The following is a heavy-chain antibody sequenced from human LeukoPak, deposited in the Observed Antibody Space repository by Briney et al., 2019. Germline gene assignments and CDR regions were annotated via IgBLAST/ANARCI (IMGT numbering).Heavy chain of an antibody. CDR3: AKGGPHYGSGNYYAFDY. J-gene: IGHJ4*02. D-gene: IGHD3-10*01. CDR1: GFTFTNFA. V-gene: IGHV3-30*18. CDR2: ISDNGNNK. Sequence: GGSLRLSCAASGFTFTNFAMHWVRQAPGKGLEWVTVISDNGNNKYFADSVKGRFTISRDNSKNTLYLQMNSLRAEDTAVYYCAKGGPHYGSGNYYAFDYWGQGTLVTVSS.